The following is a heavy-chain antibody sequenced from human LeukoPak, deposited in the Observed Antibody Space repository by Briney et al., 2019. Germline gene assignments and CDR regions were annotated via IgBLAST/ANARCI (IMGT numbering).Heavy chain of an antibody. D-gene: IGHD2-15*01. CDR1: GFTFSSYW. CDR3: AKRHGGSAFDY. Sequence: GGSLRLSCAASGFTFSSYWMSWVRQAPGKGLEWVANIKQDGSEKYYVDSVKGRFTISRDNGKNSLYLQMNSLRAEDTAVYYCAKRHGGSAFDYWGQGTLVTVSS. CDR2: IKQDGSEK. J-gene: IGHJ4*02. V-gene: IGHV3-7*03.